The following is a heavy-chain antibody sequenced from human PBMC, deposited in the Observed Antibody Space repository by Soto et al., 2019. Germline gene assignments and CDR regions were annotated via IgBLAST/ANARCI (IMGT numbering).Heavy chain of an antibody. J-gene: IGHJ4*02. V-gene: IGHV1-69*02. CDR1: GGTTSSYT. D-gene: IGHD1-1*01. Sequence: QVQLVQSGAEVEKPGSSVKVSCKVSGGTTSSYTIGWVRQATGQGLQWMGNIVPMIGKVDYAQTFQDRVTLTADKSTRTVYMELRSLRSEDPAVYFCALRTGNWNPLGDWGQGTLVTVSS. CDR2: IVPMIGKV. CDR3: ALRTGNWNPLGD.